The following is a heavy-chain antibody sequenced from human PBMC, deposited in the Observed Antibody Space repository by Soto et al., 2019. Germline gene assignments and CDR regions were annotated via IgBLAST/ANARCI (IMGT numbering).Heavy chain of an antibody. CDR2: IYLIGST. J-gene: IGHJ5*02. D-gene: IGHD6-13*01. CDR1: GGSISSGDYS. CDR3: ARGFRSHMAAAGSLPNWFDP. V-gene: IGHV4-30-2*01. Sequence: SETLSLTCAVSGGSISSGDYSWSWIRQPPGKGLEWIGYIYLIGSTYYSPSLKSRVTISIDRSKNQFSLKLSSVTAADTAVYYCARGFRSHMAAAGSLPNWFDPWGQGTLVTVSS.